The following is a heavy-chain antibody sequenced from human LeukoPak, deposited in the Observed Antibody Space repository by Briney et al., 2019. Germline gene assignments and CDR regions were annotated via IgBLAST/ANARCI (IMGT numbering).Heavy chain of an antibody. Sequence: PGGSLRLSCTASGFTFGDYAMSWVRQAPGKGLEWVGFIRSKAYGGTTEYAASVKGRFTISRDDSKSIAYLQMNSLKTEDTAVYYCTTDDFSGSYGFDWYFDLWGRGTLVTVSS. V-gene: IGHV3-49*04. CDR3: TTDDFSGSYGFDWYFDL. J-gene: IGHJ2*01. D-gene: IGHD5-18*01. CDR1: GFTFGDYA. CDR2: IRSKAYGGTT.